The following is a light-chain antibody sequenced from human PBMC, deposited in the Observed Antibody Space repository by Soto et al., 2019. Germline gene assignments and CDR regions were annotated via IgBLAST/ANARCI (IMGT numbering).Light chain of an antibody. CDR1: QSVSSKY. V-gene: IGKV3D-15*01. Sequence: EIVFTQSPGALSLSPGERATLSGRASQSVSSKYLAWYQQKPGRAPRVLIYGTSIRASGVPERFSGGGSGTEFTLTISSLQSADFAVYFCQQYNNWARTFGQGTKVDIK. J-gene: IGKJ1*01. CDR3: QQYNNWART. CDR2: GTS.